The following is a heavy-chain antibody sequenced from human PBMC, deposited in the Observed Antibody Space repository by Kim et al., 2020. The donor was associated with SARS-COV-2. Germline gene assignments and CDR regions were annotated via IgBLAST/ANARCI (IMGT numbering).Heavy chain of an antibody. D-gene: IGHD6-25*01. V-gene: IGHV1-2*02. J-gene: IGHJ3*02. CDR3: ARGLRLGAFDI. CDR2: T. Sequence: TNYAQKFQGRVTMTRDTSISTAYMELSRLRSDDTAVYYCARGLRLGAFDIWGQGTMVTVSS.